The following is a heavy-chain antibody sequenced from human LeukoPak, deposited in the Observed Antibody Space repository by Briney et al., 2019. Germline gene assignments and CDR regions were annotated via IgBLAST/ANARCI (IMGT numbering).Heavy chain of an antibody. Sequence: SETLSLTCTVSGGSISPLYWGWIRQPPGKGLEFIGYIYDSGAANYNPSLKSRVTISVDTSKNHFSLKVTSVTAADTAVYYCARVGPTDDYGDSHDAFDIWGQGTLVAVSS. J-gene: IGHJ3*02. CDR3: ARVGPTDDYGDSHDAFDI. CDR2: IYDSGAA. V-gene: IGHV4-59*11. CDR1: GGSISPLY. D-gene: IGHD4-17*01.